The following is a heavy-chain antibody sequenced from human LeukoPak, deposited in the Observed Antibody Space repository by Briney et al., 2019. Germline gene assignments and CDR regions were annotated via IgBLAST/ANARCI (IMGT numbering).Heavy chain of an antibody. J-gene: IGHJ5*02. CDR1: GFTFSSYA. Sequence: GGSLRLSCAASGFTFSSYAMSWVRQAPGKGLEWVSAISGGGGSTYHANSVKGRFTISRDNSKNTLYLQMNSLRAEDTAVYYCAKGSDSSGSWGQGTLVTVSS. D-gene: IGHD3-22*01. V-gene: IGHV3-23*01. CDR3: AKGSDSSGS. CDR2: ISGGGGST.